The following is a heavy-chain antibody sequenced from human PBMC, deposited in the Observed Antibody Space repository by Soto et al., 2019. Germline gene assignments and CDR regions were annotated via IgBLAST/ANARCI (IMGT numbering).Heavy chain of an antibody. V-gene: IGHV3-23*01. CDR2: ISGTGGIT. J-gene: IGHJ6*02. CDR1: GFTFSCYA. D-gene: IGHD4-4*01. Sequence: EVQLLESGGGLVQPGGSLRLSCAASGFTFSCYAMNWVRQAPGKGLEWVSVISGTGGITYHADSVKGRFTISRDNSKNTLYLQMDSLRAEDTAVYFCAKEETVISHYYYYYGMDVWGQGTTVTVSS. CDR3: AKEETVISHYYYYYGMDV.